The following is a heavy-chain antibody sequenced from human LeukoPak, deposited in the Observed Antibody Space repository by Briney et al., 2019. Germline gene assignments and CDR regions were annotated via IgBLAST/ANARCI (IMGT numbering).Heavy chain of an antibody. Sequence: GSSVKVSCKASGGTFTCYYMHWVRQAPGQGLEWMGWINPNSGGTNYAQKFQGRVTMTRDTSISTAYMELSRLRSDDTAVYYCARVLRAINIVVVPAAPYVYWGQGTLVTVPS. CDR1: GGTFTCYY. J-gene: IGHJ4*02. CDR3: ARVLRAINIVVVPAAPYVY. D-gene: IGHD2-2*01. CDR2: INPNSGGT. V-gene: IGHV1-2*02.